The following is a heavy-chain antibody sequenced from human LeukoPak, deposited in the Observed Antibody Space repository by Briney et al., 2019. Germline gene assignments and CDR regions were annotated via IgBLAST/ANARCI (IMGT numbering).Heavy chain of an antibody. CDR2: ISSSSSYI. V-gene: IGHV3-21*01. D-gene: IGHD3-22*01. CDR1: GFTFSSYS. Sequence: GGSLRLSCAASGFTFSSYSMNWVRQAPGKGLEWVSSISSSSSYIYYADSVKGRFTISRDNAKNSLYLQMNSLRAEDTAVYYCARDSYNFYDSRGYYYSKDYGGQGTLVTVS. CDR3: ARDSYNFYDSRGYYYSKDY. J-gene: IGHJ4*01.